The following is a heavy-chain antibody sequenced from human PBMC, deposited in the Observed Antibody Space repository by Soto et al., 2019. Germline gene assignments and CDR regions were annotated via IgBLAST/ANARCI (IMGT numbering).Heavy chain of an antibody. D-gene: IGHD4-17*01. V-gene: IGHV5-10-1*01. CDR3: ARLSLSYGGLHDH. CDR2: IDPRHSYA. Sequence: PGESLKISCKGSGYSFTNYWISWVRQMPEKGLVWMGRIDPRHSYADYSPSFQGHVSISADKSANTAYLQWSSLEDSDTAIYYCARLSLSYGGLHDHWGQGSQVTISS. J-gene: IGHJ4*02. CDR1: GYSFTNYW.